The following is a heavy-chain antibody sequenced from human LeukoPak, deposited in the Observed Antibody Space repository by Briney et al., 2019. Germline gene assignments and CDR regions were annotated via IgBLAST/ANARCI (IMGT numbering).Heavy chain of an antibody. Sequence: SETLSLTCTVSGGSISGYYWSWIRQPPGKGLEWIGYIYYSGSTNYNPSLKSRVTISVDTSKNQFSLKPSSVTAADTAVYYCARDNTYYYDSSGYYTNWFDPWGQGTLVTVSS. D-gene: IGHD3-22*01. CDR1: GGSISGYY. V-gene: IGHV4-59*01. CDR3: ARDNTYYYDSSGYYTNWFDP. CDR2: IYYSGST. J-gene: IGHJ5*02.